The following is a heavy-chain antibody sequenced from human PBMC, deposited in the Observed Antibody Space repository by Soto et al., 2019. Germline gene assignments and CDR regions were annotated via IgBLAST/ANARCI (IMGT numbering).Heavy chain of an antibody. CDR3: ARGVSEDYYYYYMDV. V-gene: IGHV4-34*01. J-gene: IGHJ6*03. CDR1: GGSFSGYY. Sequence: QVQLQQWGAGLLKPSETLSLTCAVYGGSFSGYYWSWIRHPPGKGLEWIGEINHSGSTNYNPSLKSRVTISVDTSKNQCSLKLSSVTAADTAVYYCARGVSEDYYYYYMDVWGKGTTLTVSS. CDR2: INHSGST.